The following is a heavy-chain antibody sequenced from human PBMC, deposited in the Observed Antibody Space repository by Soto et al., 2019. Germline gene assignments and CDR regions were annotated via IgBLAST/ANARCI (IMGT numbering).Heavy chain of an antibody. CDR2: IYPGDSDT. CDR1: GYSFTSYW. V-gene: IGHV5-51*01. D-gene: IGHD1-7*01. J-gene: IGHJ5*02. Sequence: GESLKISCKGSGYSFTSYWIGWVRQMPGKGLEWMGIIYPGDSDTRYSPSFQGQVTISADKSISTAYLQWSSLKASDTAMYYCARIVRNWNYHGAWFDPWGQGTLVTVSS. CDR3: ARIVRNWNYHGAWFDP.